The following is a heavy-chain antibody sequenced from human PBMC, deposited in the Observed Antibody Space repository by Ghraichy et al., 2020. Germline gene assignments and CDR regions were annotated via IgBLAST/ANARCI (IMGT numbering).Heavy chain of an antibody. CDR3: ARPLGYSSGWYSWAAEYFQH. V-gene: IGHV3-23*01. D-gene: IGHD6-19*01. CDR1: GFTFSSYS. CDR2: ISGSGGST. Sequence: GGSLRLSCAASGFTFSSYSMSWVRQAPGKGLEWVSAISGSGGSTYYADSVKGRFTISRDNSKNTLYLQMNSLRAEDTAVYYCARPLGYSSGWYSWAAEYFQHWGQGTLVTVSS. J-gene: IGHJ1*01.